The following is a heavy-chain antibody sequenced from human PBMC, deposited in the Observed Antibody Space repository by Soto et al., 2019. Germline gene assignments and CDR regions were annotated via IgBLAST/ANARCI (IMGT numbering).Heavy chain of an antibody. J-gene: IGHJ6*02. V-gene: IGHV1-46*01. D-gene: IGHD3-16*01. CDR1: GYIFTSYY. Sequence: ASVKVSCKAVGYIFTSYYIHWVRQAPGQGLEWMGLINPNGGSTNYAQKFQGRVTMTTDTSTSTAYMELRSLRSDDTAVYYCARDGLGGVDYVSYYYGMDVWGQGTTVTSP. CDR2: INPNGGST. CDR3: ARDGLGGVDYVSYYYGMDV.